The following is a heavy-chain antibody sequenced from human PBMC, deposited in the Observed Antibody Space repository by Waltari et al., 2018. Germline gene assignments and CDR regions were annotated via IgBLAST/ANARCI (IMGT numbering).Heavy chain of an antibody. J-gene: IGHJ4*02. CDR3: AADQSGSGSFDY. V-gene: IGHV1-69-2*01. CDR1: GYTFTDYY. CDR2: VDPETGEA. Sequence: EVQLVQSGTEVKEPGASVKISCKASGYTFTDYYLHWVRQAPGKGLEWLGRVDPETGEADFVENFHARVTITRDTSTDTAYMELSSLRSEDTAVYYCAADQSGSGSFDYWGQGVLVTVSS. D-gene: IGHD1-26*01.